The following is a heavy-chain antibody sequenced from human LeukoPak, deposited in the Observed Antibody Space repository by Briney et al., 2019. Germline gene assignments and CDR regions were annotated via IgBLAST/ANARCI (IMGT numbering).Heavy chain of an antibody. CDR3: ARDQIEVGAPDAFDI. Sequence: GGSLRLSCAASGFTFSSYGMHWVRQAPGKGLEWVAFIRYDGSNKYYADSVKGRFTISRDNSKSTLYLQMNSLRAEDTAVYYCARDQIEVGAPDAFDIWGQGTMVTVSS. V-gene: IGHV3-30*02. D-gene: IGHD1-26*01. CDR1: GFTFSSYG. CDR2: IRYDGSNK. J-gene: IGHJ3*02.